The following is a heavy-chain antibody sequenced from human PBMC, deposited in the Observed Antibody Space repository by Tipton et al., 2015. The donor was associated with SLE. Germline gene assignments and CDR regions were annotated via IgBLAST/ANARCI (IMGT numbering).Heavy chain of an antibody. Sequence: SLRLSCAASGFTVSSNYMSWVRQAPGKGLEWVTVMYSGGTTYYADSVKGRFTISRDSSTNTLYLQMNNLRAGDTAVYYCARETPAHYYGSGTYLGTFDIWGQGTMVTVSS. V-gene: IGHV3-66*01. D-gene: IGHD3-10*01. CDR2: MYSGGTT. J-gene: IGHJ3*02. CDR3: ARETPAHYYGSGTYLGTFDI. CDR1: GFTVSSNY.